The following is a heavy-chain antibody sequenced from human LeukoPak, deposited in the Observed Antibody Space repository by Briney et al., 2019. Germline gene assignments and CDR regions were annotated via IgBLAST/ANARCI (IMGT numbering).Heavy chain of an antibody. Sequence: PTKTLSLTWAVYGGSFSGDYWSWIRQPPGKGLEWIGEINHSGSTNYNPSLKSRVTISVNTSKNHFSLKLSSVTAADTAVYYCARRRTGYSSSWPFDYWGQGTLATVSS. V-gene: IGHV4-34*01. J-gene: IGHJ4*02. CDR2: INHSGST. D-gene: IGHD6-13*01. CDR1: GGSFSGDY. CDR3: ARRRTGYSSSWPFDY.